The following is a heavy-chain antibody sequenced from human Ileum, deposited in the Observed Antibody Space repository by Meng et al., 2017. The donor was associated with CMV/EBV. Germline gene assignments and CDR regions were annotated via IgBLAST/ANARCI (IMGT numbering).Heavy chain of an antibody. CDR1: GFTFSSYS. CDR2: ISSSSSYI. CDR3: ARVQYCSSTSYPTPYYYYYYGMDV. J-gene: IGHJ6*02. V-gene: IGHV3-21*01. D-gene: IGHD2-2*01. Sequence: GESLKISWAASGFTFSSYSMNWVRQAPGKRLEWVSSISSSSSYIYYADSVKGRFTISRDYAKNSLYLQMNSLRAEDTAVYYCARVQYCSSTSYPTPYYYYYYGMDVWGQGTTVTVSS.